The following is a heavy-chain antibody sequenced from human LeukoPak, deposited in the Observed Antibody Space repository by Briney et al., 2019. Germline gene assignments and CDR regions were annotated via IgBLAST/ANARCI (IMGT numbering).Heavy chain of an antibody. CDR2: ISGSGGST. CDR1: GFTFSSYA. V-gene: IGHV3-23*01. J-gene: IGHJ3*02. CDR3: AERGGKGAFDI. D-gene: IGHD3-16*01. Sequence: GRSLRPSSAASGFTFSSYAMSCVRQAPGKGLEWVSAISGSGGSTNYADSVKGRFTISRDNSKNTLYLQMNSLRAEDTAVYYCAERGGKGAFDIWGQGTMVTVSS.